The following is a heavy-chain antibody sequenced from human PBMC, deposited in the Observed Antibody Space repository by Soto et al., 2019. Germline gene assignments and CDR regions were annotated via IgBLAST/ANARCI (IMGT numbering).Heavy chain of an antibody. Sequence: ASVKVSCKASGGTFSSYTISWVRQAPGQGLEWMGRIIPILGIANYAQKFQGRVTITADKSTSTAYMELSSLRSEDTAVYYCARDLWVNYYDSSGYYYDYWGQGTLVTVSS. CDR2: IIPILGIA. V-gene: IGHV1-69*04. D-gene: IGHD3-22*01. CDR3: ARDLWVNYYDSSGYYYDY. J-gene: IGHJ4*02. CDR1: GGTFSSYT.